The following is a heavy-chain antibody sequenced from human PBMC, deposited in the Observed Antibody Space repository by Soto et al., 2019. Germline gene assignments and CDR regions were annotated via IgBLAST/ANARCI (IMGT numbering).Heavy chain of an antibody. CDR2: INHRGIT. V-gene: IGHV4-34*01. CDR1: GGSFSGYY. Sequence: SETLSLTCAVYGGSFSGYYWSWIRQPPGKGLEWIGEINHRGITNYNPSLKSRVTISEDTSKNQFSLKLSSVTAADTAVYYCARGLTTVTTVRYFDHWGQGTLVTVS. J-gene: IGHJ4*02. CDR3: ARGLTTVTTVRYFDH. D-gene: IGHD4-17*01.